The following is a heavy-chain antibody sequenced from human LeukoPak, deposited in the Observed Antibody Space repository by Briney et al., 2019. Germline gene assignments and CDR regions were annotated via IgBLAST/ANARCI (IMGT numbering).Heavy chain of an antibody. CDR2: ISYDGSNK. J-gene: IGHJ4*02. D-gene: IGHD2-15*01. CDR3: AQKGGTDH. CDR1: GFTFSSYA. V-gene: IGHV3-30-3*01. Sequence: PGGSLRLSCAASGFTFSSYAMHWVRQAPGKGLEWVAVISYDGSNKYYADSVKGRFTISRDNSKNTLYLQMSSLRAEDTAVYYCAQKGGTDHWGQGTLVTVSS.